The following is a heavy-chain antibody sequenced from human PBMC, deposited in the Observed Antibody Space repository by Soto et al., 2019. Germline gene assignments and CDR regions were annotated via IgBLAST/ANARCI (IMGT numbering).Heavy chain of an antibody. Sequence: GGALRLSCAASGVTCSDYYMSWIRQAPGKGLEWVSYISSSSSYTNYADSVKGRFTISRDNAKNSLYLQMNSLRAEDTAVYYCARAGDYYGSGSYYNWGQGTLVTVSS. CDR1: GVTCSDYY. CDR3: ARAGDYYGSGSYYN. CDR2: ISSSSSYT. V-gene: IGHV3-11*06. J-gene: IGHJ4*02. D-gene: IGHD3-10*01.